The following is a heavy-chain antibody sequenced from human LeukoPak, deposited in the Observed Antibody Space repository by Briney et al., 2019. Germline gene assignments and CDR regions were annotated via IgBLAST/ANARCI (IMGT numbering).Heavy chain of an antibody. V-gene: IGHV4-61*01. CDR2: IYYNGGT. CDR3: ASEDHQHVDTAMETRWFDP. J-gene: IGHJ5*02. CDR1: GASVSSSSFH. D-gene: IGHD5-18*01. Sequence: SETLSLTCTVSGASVSSSSFHWNWIRQPPGKGLELIGYIYYNGGTNYNPSLKSRVTISVDTSKNQFSLKLSSVTAADTAVYYCASEDHQHVDTAMETRWFDPWGQGTLVTVSS.